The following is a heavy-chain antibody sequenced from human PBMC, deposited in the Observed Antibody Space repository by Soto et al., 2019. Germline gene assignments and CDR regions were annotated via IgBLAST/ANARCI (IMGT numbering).Heavy chain of an antibody. CDR3: ARDLPPVDY. CDR2: ISAYNGNT. J-gene: IGHJ4*02. Sequence: QVQLVQSGAEVKKPGASVKVSCKASGYTFSSYFSWVRQAPGQGLEWMGWISAYNGNTNYAQNLQGRVTMTTDTSTSTDYMELRSLRSDDTAVYYCARDLPPVDYWGQGTLVTVSS. V-gene: IGHV1-18*01. CDR1: GYTFSSY.